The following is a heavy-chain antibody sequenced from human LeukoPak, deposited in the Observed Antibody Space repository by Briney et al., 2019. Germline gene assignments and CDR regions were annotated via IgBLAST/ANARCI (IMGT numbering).Heavy chain of an antibody. Sequence: GGSLRLSCAASGFTFSSNEMNWVRQAPGKGLEWVSYISSSGSTIYYADSVKGRFTISRDNAKNSLYLQMNSLRAEDTAVYYCAREFGLRYFDWLLWGAFDIWGQGTMVTVSS. CDR2: ISSSGSTI. CDR3: AREFGLRYFDWLLWGAFDI. CDR1: GFTFSSNE. D-gene: IGHD3-9*01. J-gene: IGHJ3*02. V-gene: IGHV3-48*03.